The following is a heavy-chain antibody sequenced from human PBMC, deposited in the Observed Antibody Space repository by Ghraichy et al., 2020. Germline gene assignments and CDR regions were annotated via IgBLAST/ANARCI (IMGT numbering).Heavy chain of an antibody. CDR1: GFTFSSYA. V-gene: IGHV3-23*01. D-gene: IGHD6-13*01. J-gene: IGHJ5*02. Sequence: ESLNISCAASGFTFSSYAMSWVRQAPGKGLEWVSAFSGSGSSTYYADSVKGRFTISRDNSKNTLYLQMNSLRAEDTAVYYCAKDRREYSSSWYFDPWGQGTLVTVSS. CDR2: FSGSGSST. CDR3: AKDRREYSSSWYFDP.